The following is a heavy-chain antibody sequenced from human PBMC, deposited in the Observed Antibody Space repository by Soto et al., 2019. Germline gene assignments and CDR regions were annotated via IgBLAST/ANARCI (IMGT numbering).Heavy chain of an antibody. CDR1: GFTFSTYG. Sequence: QVRLVESGGGVVQPGRSLRLSCAASGFTFSTYGMHWVRQAPGKGLEWVAVTWYDGSKQYYADYVSGRFTISKDNSKNTAFLQINSLRAEDTAMYYCARVIWRPGFDTLSCSDLDYWVQGTLVTVSS. CDR3: ARVIWRPGFDTLSCSDLDY. CDR2: TWYDGSKQ. D-gene: IGHD3-16*02. J-gene: IGHJ4*02. V-gene: IGHV3-33*01.